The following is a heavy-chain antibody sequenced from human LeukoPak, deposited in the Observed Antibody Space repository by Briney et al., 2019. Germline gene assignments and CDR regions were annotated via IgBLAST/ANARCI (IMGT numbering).Heavy chain of an antibody. CDR2: ISNHGTST. D-gene: IGHD3-10*01. CDR3: ARGWFGPDS. J-gene: IGHJ4*02. V-gene: IGHV3-74*01. CDR1: GVTFSSHA. Sequence: GGSLRLSCAASGVTFSSHAMHWVRQAPGKGLVWVSGISNHGTSTTYADSVKGRFTISRDNAKNTLYLQMHSLRAEDTAVYSCARGWFGPDSCGQGTLVTVSS.